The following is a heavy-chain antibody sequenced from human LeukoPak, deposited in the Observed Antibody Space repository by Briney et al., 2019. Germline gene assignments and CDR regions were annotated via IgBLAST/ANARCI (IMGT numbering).Heavy chain of an antibody. V-gene: IGHV4-59*01. D-gene: IGHD5-24*01. CDR2: IYYSGST. CDR1: GGSISSYY. J-gene: IGHJ4*02. CDR3: ARSRGDGYVGLDY. Sequence: SETLSLTCTVSGGSISSYYWSWIRQPPGKGLEWIGYIYYSGSTNYNPSLKSRVTISVDTSKNQFSLKLSSVTAADTAVYYCARSRGDGYVGLDYWGQGTLVTVSS.